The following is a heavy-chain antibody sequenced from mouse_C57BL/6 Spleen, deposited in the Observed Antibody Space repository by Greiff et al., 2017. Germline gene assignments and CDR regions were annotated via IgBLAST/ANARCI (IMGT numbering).Heavy chain of an antibody. CDR3: ARSDYYGSIDY. D-gene: IGHD1-1*01. V-gene: IGHV1-82*01. Sequence: VHLVESGPELVKPGASVKISCKASGYAFSSSWMNWVKQRPGKGLEWIGRIYPGDGDTNYNGKFKGKATLTADKSSSTAYMHLSSLTSADSAVYFCARSDYYGSIDYWGQGTTLTVSS. J-gene: IGHJ2*01. CDR1: GYAFSSSW. CDR2: IYPGDGDT.